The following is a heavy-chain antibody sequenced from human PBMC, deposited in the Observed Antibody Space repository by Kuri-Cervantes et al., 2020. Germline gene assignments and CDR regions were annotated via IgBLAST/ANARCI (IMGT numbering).Heavy chain of an antibody. V-gene: IGHV3-30*18. J-gene: IGHJ4*02. Sequence: GGSLRLSCAASGFTFSSYGMHWVRQAPGKGLKWVAVISYGGSNKYYGDSVKGRFTISRDNAKNSLYLQMNSLRAEDTALYYCAKDSSYYYDSSGYPYYFDYWGQGTLVTVSS. D-gene: IGHD3-22*01. CDR2: ISYGGSNK. CDR3: AKDSSYYYDSSGYPYYFDY. CDR1: GFTFSSYG.